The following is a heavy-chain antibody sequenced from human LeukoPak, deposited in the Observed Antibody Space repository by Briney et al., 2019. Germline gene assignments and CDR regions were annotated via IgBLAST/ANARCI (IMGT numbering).Heavy chain of an antibody. D-gene: IGHD6-19*01. J-gene: IGHJ4*02. V-gene: IGHV3-23*01. CDR1: GFTFSGYA. CDR3: TNTRWGGVAGNTFHQ. CDR2: ISGGTASNT. Sequence: GESLRLSCVASGFTFSGYAMNWVRQAPGKRLEWVSTISGGTASNTYYADSVKGRFTISRDNPKNTLYLQMNSLRADDTAVYYCTNTRWGGVAGNTFHQWGPGTLVTVSS.